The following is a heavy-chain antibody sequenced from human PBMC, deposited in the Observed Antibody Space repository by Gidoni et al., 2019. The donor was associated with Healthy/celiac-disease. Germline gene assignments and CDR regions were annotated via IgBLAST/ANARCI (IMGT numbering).Heavy chain of an antibody. Sequence: EVQLLESGGGLVQPGGSLRLSCAASGFTFSSYAMSWVRQAPGKGLEWFSAISGSGGSTYYADSVKGRFTISRDNSKNTLYLQMNSLRAEDTAVYYCAKDGASGSYGGDWGQGTLVTVSS. CDR1: GFTFSSYA. CDR3: AKDGASGSYGGD. D-gene: IGHD2-15*01. V-gene: IGHV3-23*01. J-gene: IGHJ4*02. CDR2: ISGSGGST.